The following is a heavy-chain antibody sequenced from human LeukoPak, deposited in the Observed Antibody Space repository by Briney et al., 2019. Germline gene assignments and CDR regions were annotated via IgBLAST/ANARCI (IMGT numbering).Heavy chain of an antibody. CDR3: ARGGEFGSFDWLDP. D-gene: IGHD3-10*01. CDR2: INHSGST. V-gene: IGHV4-34*01. CDR1: GGSFSGYY. J-gene: IGHJ5*02. Sequence: PSETLSLTCAVYGGSFSGYYWSWIRQPPGKGLEWIGEINHSGSTNYNPSLKSRVTISVDTSKNQFSLKLSSVTAADTAVYYCARGGEFGSFDWLDPWGQGTLVTVSS.